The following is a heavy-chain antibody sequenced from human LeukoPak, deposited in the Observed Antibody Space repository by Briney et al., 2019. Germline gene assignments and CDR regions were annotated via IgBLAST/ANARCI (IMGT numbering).Heavy chain of an antibody. CDR1: GGSFSGYY. V-gene: IGHV4-34*01. Sequence: SETLSLTCAVYGGSFSGYYWSWIRQPPGKGLEWIGEINHSGSTNYNPSLKSRLTMSVDLSKNQFSLKLSSVTAADTAVYYCARVPGYSSPHYFDFWGQGILVTVSS. CDR2: INHSGST. D-gene: IGHD5-18*01. CDR3: ARVPGYSSPHYFDF. J-gene: IGHJ4*02.